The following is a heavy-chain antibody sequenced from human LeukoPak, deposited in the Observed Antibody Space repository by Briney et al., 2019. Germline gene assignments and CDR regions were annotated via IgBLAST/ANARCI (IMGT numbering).Heavy chain of an antibody. V-gene: IGHV4-59*01. D-gene: IGHD5-24*01. CDR1: GGSISNYY. CDR3: ARGERWLQFGYYYYGMDV. Sequence: SETLSLTCTVSGGSISNYYWSWIRQPPGKGLEWIGYISYSGSTNYNPSLRSRVTISVDTSKNQFSLKLSSVTAADTAVYYCARGERWLQFGYYYYGMDVWGQGTTVTVSS. J-gene: IGHJ6*02. CDR2: ISYSGST.